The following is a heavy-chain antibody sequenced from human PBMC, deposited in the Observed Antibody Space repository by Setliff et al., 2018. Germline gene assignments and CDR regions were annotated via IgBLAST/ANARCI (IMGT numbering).Heavy chain of an antibody. CDR3: AKGDGTECYSSFDC. J-gene: IGHJ4*02. Sequence: GGSLRLSCAASGFTFSNYAMGWVRQAPGEGLEWVSSISGSASSTYYADSVKGRFTISRDNSKNTLFLQMLSLRVEDTAVYYCAKGDGTECYSSFDCWGQGALVTVSS. CDR1: GFTFSNYA. V-gene: IGHV3-23*01. D-gene: IGHD2-2*02. CDR2: ISGSASST.